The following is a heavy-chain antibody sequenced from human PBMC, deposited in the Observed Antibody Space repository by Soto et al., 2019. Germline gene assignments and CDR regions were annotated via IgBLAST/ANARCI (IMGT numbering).Heavy chain of an antibody. CDR1: GYPVAELS. CDR2: FDPEDGET. J-gene: IGHJ4*02. V-gene: IGHV1-24*01. Sequence: ASVKVSFKVSGYPVAELSMHWVRQAPGEGLEWVGGFDPEDGETKYAQKFQGRVTMTEDTFTDTAYMELSSLGSEDTAVYYCATDIRYFYDSSGWGWGQGTLVTVSS. D-gene: IGHD3-22*01. CDR3: ATDIRYFYDSSGWG.